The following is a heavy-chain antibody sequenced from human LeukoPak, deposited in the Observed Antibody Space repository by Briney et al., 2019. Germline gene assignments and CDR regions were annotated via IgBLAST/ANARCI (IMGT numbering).Heavy chain of an antibody. CDR1: GFTFRSSW. V-gene: IGHV3-33*08. J-gene: IGHJ6*02. D-gene: IGHD2-15*01. CDR3: ARVSCTGGNCKPYHYYGMDV. CDR2: IWYDGSNK. Sequence: GGSLRLSCAASGFTFRSSWMNWVRQAPGKGLEWVAVIWYDGSNKYYAESVKGRFTISRDNSKNTLYLQMNSLRAEDTAVYYCARVSCTGGNCKPYHYYGMDVWGQGTTVTVSS.